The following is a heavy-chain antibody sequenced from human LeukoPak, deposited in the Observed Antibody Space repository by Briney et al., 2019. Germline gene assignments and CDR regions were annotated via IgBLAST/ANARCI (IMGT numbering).Heavy chain of an antibody. CDR2: ITPNSGDT. J-gene: IGHJ6*03. CDR1: GYTFTAYY. V-gene: IGHV1-2*02. CDR3: ARDAGGFLEFYYYMDV. D-gene: IGHD3-3*01. Sequence: GASVNVSCKTSGYTFTAYYLHWVRQAPGQGLEWMGWITPNSGDTNYAHKFQGRVTMTRDTSISTAYMELSRLRSDDTAVYYCARDAGGFLEFYYYMDVWGKGTTVTVSS.